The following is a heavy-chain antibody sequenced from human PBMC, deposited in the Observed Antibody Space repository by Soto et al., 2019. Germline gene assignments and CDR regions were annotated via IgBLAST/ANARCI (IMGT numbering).Heavy chain of an antibody. CDR1: GASINSSVNY. CDR2: IFYDGTT. D-gene: IGHD3-9*01. J-gene: IGHJ6*02. V-gene: IGHV4-39*01. Sequence: SETLSLTCTVSGASINSSVNYWGWIRQPPGKGLEWIGTIFYDGTTNYNPSLGSRVTISLDKSKIHFSLNLRSVTAEDTAVYYRARHSSIRGMDVWAHGNPVTVYS. CDR3: ARHSSIRGMDV.